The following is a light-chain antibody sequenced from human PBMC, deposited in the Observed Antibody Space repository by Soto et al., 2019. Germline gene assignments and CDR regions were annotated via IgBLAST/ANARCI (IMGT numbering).Light chain of an antibody. CDR3: QQYDSSRT. CDR1: QSISSTF. V-gene: IGKV3-20*01. Sequence: EIVLTQSPGTLSLSPGESATLSCRASQSISSTFLAWYQHKPGQAPRVVIYGASRRATGIPDRFSGSGSGTDFTLTIRRLEPEDFALYYCQQYDSSRTFGQGTKVEMK. CDR2: GAS. J-gene: IGKJ1*01.